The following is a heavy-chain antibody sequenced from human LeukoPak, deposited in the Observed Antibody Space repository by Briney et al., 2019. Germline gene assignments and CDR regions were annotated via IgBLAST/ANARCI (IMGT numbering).Heavy chain of an antibody. CDR3: ARDRCSSTSCYTGDDAFDI. CDR2: FSSSSSTI. J-gene: IGHJ3*02. V-gene: IGHV3-48*01. D-gene: IGHD2-2*02. Sequence: GGSLRLSCAASGFTFSSYSMNWVRQAPGKGLEWVSYFSSSSSTIYYADSVKGRFTISRDNAKNSLYLQMNSLRAEDTAVYYCARDRCSSTSCYTGDDAFDIWGQGTMVTVSS. CDR1: GFTFSSYS.